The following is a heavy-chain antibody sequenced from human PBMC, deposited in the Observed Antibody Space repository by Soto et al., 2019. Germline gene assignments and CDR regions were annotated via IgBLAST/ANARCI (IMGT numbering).Heavy chain of an antibody. CDR3: AAPLWSKYNYDY. Sequence: GASVKVSCKVSGYTLTDLSMHWVRQAPGKGLEWMGGFDPEDGETIHAQKFQGRVTMTGDTSTETAYMELSSLRSEDTAVYYCAAPLWSKYNYDYWGQGTLVTVSS. D-gene: IGHD3-10*01. J-gene: IGHJ4*02. CDR2: FDPEDGET. CDR1: GYTLTDLS. V-gene: IGHV1-24*01.